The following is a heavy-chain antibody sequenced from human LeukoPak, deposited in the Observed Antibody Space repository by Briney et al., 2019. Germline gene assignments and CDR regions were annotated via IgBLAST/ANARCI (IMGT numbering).Heavy chain of an antibody. V-gene: IGHV1-46*01. CDR3: AREVVVVPAAMEDWFDP. CDR2: INPSGGSK. Sequence: ASVKVSCKASGYTFPSYYMHWVRQAPGQGLESMGKINPSGGSKRYAQKFQGRVTMTRDMSTSTVYMELSSLRSEDTAVYYCAREVVVVPAAMEDWFDPWGQGTLVTVSS. CDR1: GYTFPSYY. D-gene: IGHD2-2*01. J-gene: IGHJ5*02.